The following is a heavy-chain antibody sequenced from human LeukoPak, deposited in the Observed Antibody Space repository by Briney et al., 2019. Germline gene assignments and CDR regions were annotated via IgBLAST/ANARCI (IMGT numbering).Heavy chain of an antibody. J-gene: IGHJ6*04. Sequence: PSETLSLTCTVSGGSIRSSTYYWGWIRQPPGKGLEWVGSIYYGGNTYYNPSLKSRLTISVDTSKNQFSLKLSSVTAADTAVYYCARVPGPGGYSYGYTLYWGKGTTVTISS. CDR2: IYYGGNT. D-gene: IGHD5-18*01. CDR3: ARVPGPGGYSYGYTLY. CDR1: GGSIRSSTYY. V-gene: IGHV4-39*01.